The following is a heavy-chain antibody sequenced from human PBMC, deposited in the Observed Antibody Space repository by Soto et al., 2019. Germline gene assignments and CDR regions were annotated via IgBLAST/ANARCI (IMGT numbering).Heavy chain of an antibody. CDR2: ISGSGVST. Sequence: GGSLRLSCAASGFTFSSYAMSWVRQAPGKGLEWVSGISGSGVSTCYADSVKGRFTISRDNSKSTLYLQMNSLRAEDTAVYYCAKDRERIATRSIDYWGQGTLVTVSS. CDR1: GFTFSSYA. J-gene: IGHJ4*02. CDR3: AKDRERIATRSIDY. D-gene: IGHD6-6*01. V-gene: IGHV3-23*01.